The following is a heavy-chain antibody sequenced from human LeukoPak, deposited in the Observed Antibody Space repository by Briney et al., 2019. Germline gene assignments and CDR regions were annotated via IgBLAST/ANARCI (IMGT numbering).Heavy chain of an antibody. CDR1: GGSISSYY. J-gene: IGHJ4*02. CDR2: IYYSGST. Sequence: SETLSLTCTVSGGSISSYYWSWIRQPPGKGLEWIGYIYYSGSTNYNPSLKSRDTISVDTSKNQSSLKLSSVTAADTAVYYCARDGSDYYFDYWGQGTLVTVSS. V-gene: IGHV4-59*01. D-gene: IGHD1-26*01. CDR3: ARDGSDYYFDY.